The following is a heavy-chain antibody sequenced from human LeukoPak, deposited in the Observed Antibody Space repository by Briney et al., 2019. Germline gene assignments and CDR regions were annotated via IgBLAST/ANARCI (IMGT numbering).Heavy chain of an antibody. CDR2: IKQDGSEK. D-gene: IGHD3-22*01. V-gene: IGHV3-7*03. CDR3: ARDNYDSSGYYSYYYYYYGMDV. Sequence: GGSLTLSCAASGFPFSSYWMSWVRQAPGKGLEWVANIKQDGSEKYYVDSVKGRFTISRDNAKNSLYLQMNSLRVEDTAVYYCARDNYDSSGYYSYYYYYYGMDVWGQGTTVTVSS. J-gene: IGHJ6*02. CDR1: GFPFSSYW.